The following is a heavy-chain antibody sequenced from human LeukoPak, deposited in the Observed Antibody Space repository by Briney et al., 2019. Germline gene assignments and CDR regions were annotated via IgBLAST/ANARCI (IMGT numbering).Heavy chain of an antibody. CDR3: ASQEDLQAHAFDI. CDR2: INHSGST. J-gene: IGHJ3*02. CDR1: GGSFSGYY. Sequence: SETLSLTCAVYGGSFSGYYWSWIRQPPGKGLEWIGEINHSGSTNYNPSLKSRVTISVDTSKNQFSLQLNSLTPEDTAVYYCASQEDLQAHAFDIWGQGTMVTVSS. V-gene: IGHV4-34*01.